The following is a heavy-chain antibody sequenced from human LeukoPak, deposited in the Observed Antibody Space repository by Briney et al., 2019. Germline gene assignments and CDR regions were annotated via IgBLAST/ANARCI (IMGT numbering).Heavy chain of an antibody. J-gene: IGHJ4*02. CDR1: GFTFSSYG. CDR2: IRYDGSNK. CDR3: AKSAGSGSYRYYFDY. Sequence: PGGSLRLSCAASGFTFSSYGMHWVRQAPGKGRGWVAFIRYDGSNKYYADSVKGRFTISRDNSKNTLYLQMNSLRAEDTAVYYCAKSAGSGSYRYYFDYWGQGTLVTVSS. D-gene: IGHD3-10*01. V-gene: IGHV3-30*02.